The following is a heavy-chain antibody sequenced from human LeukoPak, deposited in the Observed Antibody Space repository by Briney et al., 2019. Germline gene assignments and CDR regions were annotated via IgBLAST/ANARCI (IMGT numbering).Heavy chain of an antibody. V-gene: IGHV4-59*01. Sequence: SETLSLTCTVSGGSISSYYWSWIRQPPGKGLEWIGYIYYSGSTNYNPSLKCRVTISVDTSKNQFSLKLSSVTAADTAVYYCARGYSSSWYYVDYFDYWGQGTLVTVSS. CDR2: IYYSGST. CDR1: GGSISSYY. J-gene: IGHJ4*02. CDR3: ARGYSSSWYYVDYFDY. D-gene: IGHD6-13*01.